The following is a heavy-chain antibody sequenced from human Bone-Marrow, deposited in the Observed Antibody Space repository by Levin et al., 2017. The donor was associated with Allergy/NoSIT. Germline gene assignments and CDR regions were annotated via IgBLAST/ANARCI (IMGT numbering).Heavy chain of an antibody. D-gene: IGHD4-23*01. V-gene: IGHV4-39*07. CDR2: IFSSGTT. J-gene: IGHJ5*02. CDR1: GASISSPSYY. CDR3: ARDLEYGGNSGIGS. Sequence: PSETLSLTCTVSGASISSPSYYWNWIRQSPGKGLEWLGSIFSSGTTYYNPTLESRLTISLGTSDNQFSLEVTSVTAADTAVYYCARDLEYGGNSGIGSWGQGTLVTVSS.